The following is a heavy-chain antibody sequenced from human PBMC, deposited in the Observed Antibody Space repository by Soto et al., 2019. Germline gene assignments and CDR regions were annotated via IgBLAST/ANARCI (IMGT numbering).Heavy chain of an antibody. D-gene: IGHD4-17*01. Sequence: QVPLVQSGAEVKKPGSSVKVSCKASGGTFSSYAISWVRQAPGQGLEWMGGIIPIFGTANYAQKFQGRVTITADESTSTAYMEMIRLRSEDTAVYYCARDPSPRDGYSDVDYWGKGTLVTVSS. CDR1: GGTFSSYA. CDR2: IIPIFGTA. CDR3: ARDPSPRDGYSDVDY. V-gene: IGHV1-69*12. J-gene: IGHJ4*02.